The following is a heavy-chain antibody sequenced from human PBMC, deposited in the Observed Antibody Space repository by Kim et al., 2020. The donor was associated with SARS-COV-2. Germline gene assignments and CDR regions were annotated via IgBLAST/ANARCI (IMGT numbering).Heavy chain of an antibody. CDR2: ISSSGSTTI. D-gene: IGHD1-20*01. V-gene: IGHV3-48*03. CDR1: GFTFSSYD. J-gene: IGHJ4*02. CDR3: ARGSTPNWKIDD. Sequence: GGSLRLSCAASGFTFSSYDMNWVRQAPGKGLEWVAYISSSGSTTIYNTASVKGRFTISRDNAKNPLYLQMNSLRDDDTGVYYCARGSTPNWKIDDWGQG.